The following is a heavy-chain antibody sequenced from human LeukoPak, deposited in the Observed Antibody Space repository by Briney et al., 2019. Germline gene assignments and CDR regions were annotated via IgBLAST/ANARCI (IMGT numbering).Heavy chain of an antibody. CDR2: LSAYNGNT. CDR3: ARVFFSGSGSLYYYMDV. D-gene: IGHD3-10*01. J-gene: IGHJ6*03. CDR1: GYTFTCYG. Sequence: GASVNVSCKASGYTFTCYGITWVRPAPGQGLGWMGWLSAYNGNTNYAQKLQGRVTMTTDTSTSTAYMELRSLRSDDTAVYYCARVFFSGSGSLYYYMDVWGKGTTVTVSS. V-gene: IGHV1-18*01.